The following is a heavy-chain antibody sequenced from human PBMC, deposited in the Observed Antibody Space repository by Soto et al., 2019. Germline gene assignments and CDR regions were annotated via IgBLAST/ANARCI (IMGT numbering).Heavy chain of an antibody. CDR3: TRHLRARGIVHDVFDI. Sequence: QVRLVESGGGLVKPGGSVRLSCAASGFSFSDYYMTWIRQAPGKVLEWVSRISNSGEDTNYADSVQGRFTISRDNGENSLYLHMTSLRAEDTAVYYCTRHLRARGIVHDVFDIWGQGTMVTVSS. CDR2: ISNSGEDT. V-gene: IGHV3-11*06. D-gene: IGHD2-8*01. CDR1: GFSFSDYY. J-gene: IGHJ3*02.